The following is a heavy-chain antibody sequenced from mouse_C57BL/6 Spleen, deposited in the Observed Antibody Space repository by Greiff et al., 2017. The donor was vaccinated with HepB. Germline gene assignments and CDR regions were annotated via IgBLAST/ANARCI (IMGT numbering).Heavy chain of an antibody. D-gene: IGHD1-1*01. CDR2: IYPGDGDT. CDR1: GYAFSSSW. CDR3: AREIGAYYGSSSHWYFDV. V-gene: IGHV1-82*01. Sequence: QVQLQQSGPELVKPGASVKISCKASGYAFSSSWMNWVKQRPGKGLEWIGRIYPGDGDTNYNGKFKGKATLTADKSSSTAYMQLSSLTSEDSAVYVCAREIGAYYGSSSHWYFDVWGTGTTVTVSS. J-gene: IGHJ1*03.